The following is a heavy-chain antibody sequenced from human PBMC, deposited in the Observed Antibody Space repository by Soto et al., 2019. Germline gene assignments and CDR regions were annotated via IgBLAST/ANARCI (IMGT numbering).Heavy chain of an antibody. CDR3: ARWGLVVVTGLPIDYYYGMDV. Sequence: QVQLVQSGAEVKKPGASVKVSCKASGYTFTSYDINWVRQATGQGLEWMGWMNPNSGNTGYAQKFQGRVTMTRNTSMSTAYMELSSLRSEDTAVYYCARWGLVVVTGLPIDYYYGMDVWGQGTTVTVSS. J-gene: IGHJ6*02. CDR1: GYTFTSYD. CDR2: MNPNSGNT. V-gene: IGHV1-8*01. D-gene: IGHD2-21*02.